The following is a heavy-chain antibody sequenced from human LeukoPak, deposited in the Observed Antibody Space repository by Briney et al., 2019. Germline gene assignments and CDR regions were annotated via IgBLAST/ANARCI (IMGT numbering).Heavy chain of an antibody. Sequence: PSETLSLTCTVSGGSISSHYWSWIRQPPGKGLEWSGYISYSGSTNYNPSLKSRVNISVDTSKNQFSLKLRSVTAADTAVYYCARDDYGDYFDYWGQGTLVTVSS. V-gene: IGHV4-59*08. J-gene: IGHJ4*02. D-gene: IGHD4-17*01. CDR1: GGSISSHY. CDR2: ISYSGST. CDR3: ARDDYGDYFDY.